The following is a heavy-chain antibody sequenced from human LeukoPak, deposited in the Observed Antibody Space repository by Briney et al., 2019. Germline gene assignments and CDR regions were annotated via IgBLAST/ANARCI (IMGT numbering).Heavy chain of an antibody. J-gene: IGHJ4*02. Sequence: PGGSLRLSCAASGFTFSSYAMSWVRQAPGEGLEWVSAISGSGGSTYYADSVKGRFTISRDNSKNTLYLQMNSLRAEDTAVYYCAKGRTVRGVIITQKYYFDYWGQGTLVTVSS. V-gene: IGHV3-23*01. CDR3: AKGRTVRGVIITQKYYFDY. CDR2: ISGSGGST. CDR1: GFTFSSYA. D-gene: IGHD3-10*01.